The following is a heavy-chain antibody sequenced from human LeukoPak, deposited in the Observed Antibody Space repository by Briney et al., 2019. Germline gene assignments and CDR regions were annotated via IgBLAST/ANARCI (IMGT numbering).Heavy chain of an antibody. J-gene: IGHJ5*02. CDR3: ARGGPAAISWFDP. CDR2: ISWNSGSI. Sequence: GRSLRLSCAASGFTFDDYAMHWVRQAPGKGLEWFSGISWNSGSIGYADSVKGRFTISRDNAKNSLYLQMNSLRAEDTALYYCARGGPAAISWFDPWGQGTLVTVSS. CDR1: GFTFDDYA. V-gene: IGHV3-9*01. D-gene: IGHD2-2*01.